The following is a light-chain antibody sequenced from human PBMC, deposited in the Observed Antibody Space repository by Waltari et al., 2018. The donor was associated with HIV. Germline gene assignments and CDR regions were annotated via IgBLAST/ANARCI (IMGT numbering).Light chain of an antibody. CDR1: QSIDTW. Sequence: DIQMTQSPSTLSTSVGDRLTITCRASQSIDTWLAWYQQKSGKAPKLLVYKASSLESGVPSRFSGSGPGTEFTLTISSLQPDDIATYYCQHYNTSSPWTFGQGTRVDI. J-gene: IGKJ1*01. CDR3: QHYNTSSPWT. V-gene: IGKV1-5*03. CDR2: KAS.